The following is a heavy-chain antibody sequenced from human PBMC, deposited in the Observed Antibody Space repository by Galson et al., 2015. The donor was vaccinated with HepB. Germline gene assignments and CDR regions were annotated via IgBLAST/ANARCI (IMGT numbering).Heavy chain of an antibody. CDR2: ISYDGSNK. Sequence: SLRLSCAASGFTFSSYGMHWVRQAPGKGLEWVAVISYDGSNKYYADSVKGRFTISRDNSKNTLYLQMNSLRAEDTAVYYCAKGPGFRLLWFGEDPFDYWGQGTLVTVSS. D-gene: IGHD3-10*01. CDR3: AKGPGFRLLWFGEDPFDY. CDR1: GFTFSSYG. V-gene: IGHV3-30*18. J-gene: IGHJ4*02.